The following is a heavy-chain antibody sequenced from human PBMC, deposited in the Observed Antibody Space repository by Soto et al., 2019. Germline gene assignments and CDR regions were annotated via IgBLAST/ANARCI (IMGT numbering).Heavy chain of an antibody. CDR2: IYYSGST. J-gene: IGHJ3*02. CDR1: GGSIDSYY. CDR3: ARGVNAFEI. D-gene: IGHD2-21*01. Sequence: QVQLQESGPGLVKPSETLSLTCTVSGGSIDSYYYSWIRQPPGKGLDWIGYIYYSGSTSYNPSLKSRVTNSLDMSKRQFSLRLSGVTAADTAVYYCARGVNAFEIWGPGTMVTVSS. V-gene: IGHV4-59*01.